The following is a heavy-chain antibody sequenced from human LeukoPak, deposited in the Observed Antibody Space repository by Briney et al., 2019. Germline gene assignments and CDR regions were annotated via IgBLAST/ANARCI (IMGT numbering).Heavy chain of an antibody. CDR2: ISWNSNNI. CDR3: AKDGPEGD. J-gene: IGHJ4*02. Sequence: GGSLRLSCAASGFTFDNYVMHWVRQAPGKGLEWVSGISWNSNNIGYADSVKGRFTISRDNVKNSVYLQMNSLRAEDTAFYYCAKDGPEGDWGQGTLVTVSS. V-gene: IGHV3-9*01. CDR1: GFTFDNYV.